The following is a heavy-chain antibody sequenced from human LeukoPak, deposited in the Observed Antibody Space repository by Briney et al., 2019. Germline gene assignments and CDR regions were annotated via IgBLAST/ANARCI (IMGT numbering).Heavy chain of an antibody. Sequence: SESLSFTCTFLGCSISSSRAYWGWILHPPGKGLEWIGSIYYSKNTYYNPSLKSRVTISADTSKNQFSLTLGSVSATDTAVYYCVSPRGFSYGYFDYWGQGTLVTVSS. J-gene: IGHJ4*02. D-gene: IGHD5-18*01. CDR1: GCSISSSRAY. V-gene: IGHV4-39*01. CDR3: VSPRGFSYGYFDY. CDR2: IYYSKNT.